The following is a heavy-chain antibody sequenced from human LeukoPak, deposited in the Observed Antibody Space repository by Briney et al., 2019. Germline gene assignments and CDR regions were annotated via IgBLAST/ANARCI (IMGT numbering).Heavy chain of an antibody. Sequence: GGSLRLSCAAPGFTFSNAWMNWVRQAPGKGLEWVSSISSSSSYIYYADSVKGRFTISRDNAKNSLYLQMNSLRAEDTAVYYCARGGCSGGSCYLYPHNWFDPWGQGTLVTVSS. J-gene: IGHJ5*02. CDR1: GFTFSNAW. CDR3: ARGGCSGGSCYLYPHNWFDP. V-gene: IGHV3-21*01. D-gene: IGHD2-15*01. CDR2: ISSSSSYI.